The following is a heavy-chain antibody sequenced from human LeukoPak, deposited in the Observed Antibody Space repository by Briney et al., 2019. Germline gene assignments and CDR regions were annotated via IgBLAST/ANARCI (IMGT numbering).Heavy chain of an antibody. D-gene: IGHD6-19*01. CDR2: IYYSGST. Sequence: PSETLSLTCTVSGGSISSYYWSSIRQPPGKGLEWIGYIYYSGSTNYNPSLKSRVTISVDTSKNQFSLKLSSVTAADTAVYYCARVALSGWYYFDYWGQGTLVTVSS. J-gene: IGHJ4*02. V-gene: IGHV4-59*01. CDR1: GGSISSYY. CDR3: ARVALSGWYYFDY.